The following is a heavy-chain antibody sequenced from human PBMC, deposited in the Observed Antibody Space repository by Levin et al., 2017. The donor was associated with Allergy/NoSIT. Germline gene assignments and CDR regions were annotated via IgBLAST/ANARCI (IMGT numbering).Heavy chain of an antibody. CDR3: ARSPLYYFGSGFDP. CDR2: IYYSGST. V-gene: IGHV4-39*01. CDR1: GGSISSSRFY. J-gene: IGHJ5*02. Sequence: SQTLSLPCTVCGGSISSSRFYWGWIRQPPGKGLEWIGSIYYSGSTYYNPSLKSRVTISVDTSKNQFSLKLSSVTAADTAVYYCARSPLYYFGSGFDPWGQGTLVTVSS. D-gene: IGHD3-10*01.